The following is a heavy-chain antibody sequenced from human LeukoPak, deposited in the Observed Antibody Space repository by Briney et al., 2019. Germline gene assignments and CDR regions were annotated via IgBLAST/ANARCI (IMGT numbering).Heavy chain of an antibody. D-gene: IGHD3-22*01. J-gene: IGHJ3*02. CDR2: IYASGSAT. CDR3: AKRPRDGSGYYLGAFDM. V-gene: IGHV3-23*01. Sequence: AGGSLRLSCEASGFTFSSYAMTWVRQAPGKGLEWVSGIYASGSATHYADTVKGRFTISRDNSKNTLYLQMNSLRAEDTAVYYCAKRPRDGSGYYLGAFDMWGQGTMVTVSS. CDR1: GFTFSSYA.